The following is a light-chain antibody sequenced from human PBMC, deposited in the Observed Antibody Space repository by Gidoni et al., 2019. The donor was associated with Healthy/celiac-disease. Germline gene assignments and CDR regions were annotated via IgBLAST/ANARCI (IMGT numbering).Light chain of an antibody. J-gene: IGKJ1*01. CDR3: QQYNNWQT. CDR1: QSVSSN. V-gene: IGKV3-15*01. CDR2: GAY. Sequence: EIVMTQSPATLSVSPGQRATLSCRASQSVSSNLAWYQQKPGQAPRLLIYGAYTGATGIPARCSGSGSGTEFTLTISSLQAEDFAVYYCQQYNNWQTFGQXTKVEIK.